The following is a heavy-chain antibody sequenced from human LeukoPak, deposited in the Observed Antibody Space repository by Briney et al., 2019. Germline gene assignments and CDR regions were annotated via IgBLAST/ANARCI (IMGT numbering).Heavy chain of an antibody. V-gene: IGHV4-59*12. D-gene: IGHD6-6*01. CDR2: IYYSGST. CDR3: ARDEGQLAGYYFDY. CDR1: GGSISSYY. Sequence: SETLSLTCTVSGGSISSYYWSWIRQPPGTGLEWIGYIYYSGSTNYNPSLKSRVTMSVDTSKNQFSLKLNSVTAADTAVYYCARDEGQLAGYYFDYWGQGTLVTVSS. J-gene: IGHJ4*02.